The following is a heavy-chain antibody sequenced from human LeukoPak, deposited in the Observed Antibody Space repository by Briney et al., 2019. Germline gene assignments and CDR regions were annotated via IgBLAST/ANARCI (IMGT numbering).Heavy chain of an antibody. CDR1: GGSISSYY. CDR2: IYYSGST. J-gene: IGHJ4*01. D-gene: IGHD4-17*01. V-gene: IGHV4-59*12. Sequence: KPSETLSLTCTVSGGSISSYYWSWIRQPPGKGLEWIGYIYYSGSTNYNPSLKSRVTISVDTSKNQFSLRLTSVTAADTAVYYCAPIFGDYSDFDYWGQGTLVTVSS. CDR3: APIFGDYSDFDY.